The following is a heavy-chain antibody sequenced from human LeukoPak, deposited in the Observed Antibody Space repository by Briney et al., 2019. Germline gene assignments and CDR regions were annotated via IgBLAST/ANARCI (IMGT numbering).Heavy chain of an antibody. J-gene: IGHJ4*02. CDR1: GFTFSSYS. V-gene: IGHV3-21*01. CDR3: ARAMPELHSSGWSFDY. Sequence: GGSLRLSCAASGFTFSSYSMNWVRQAPGKGLEWVSSISSSSYIYYADSVKGRFTISRDNAKNSLYLQMNSLRAEDTAVYYCARAMPELHSSGWSFDYWGQGTLVTVSS. CDR2: ISSSSYI. D-gene: IGHD6-19*01.